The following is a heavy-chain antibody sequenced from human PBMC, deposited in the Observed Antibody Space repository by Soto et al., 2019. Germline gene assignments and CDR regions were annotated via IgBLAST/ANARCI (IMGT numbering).Heavy chain of an antibody. V-gene: IGHV3-43*01. CDR1: GFTFDDYT. Sequence: GGSLRLSCAASGFTFDDYTMHWVRQAPGKGLEWVSLINWDGGSTYYADSVRGRFTISRDNSKNSLYLQMNSLRTEDTALYYCAKDIGGFSTHIEYYFDYWGQGTLVTVSS. D-gene: IGHD3-16*01. CDR3: AKDIGGFSTHIEYYFDY. J-gene: IGHJ4*02. CDR2: INWDGGST.